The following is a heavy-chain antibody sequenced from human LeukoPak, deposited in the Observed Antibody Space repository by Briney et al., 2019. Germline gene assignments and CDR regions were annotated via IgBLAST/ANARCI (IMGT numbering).Heavy chain of an antibody. Sequence: SVKVSCKASGGTFSSYAISWVRQAPGQGLEWMGGIIPIFGTANYAKKFQGRVTITTDESTSTAYMELSSLRSEDTAVYYCALSGGYCTNGVCPTDAFDIWGQGTMVTVSS. D-gene: IGHD2-8*01. CDR2: IIPIFGTA. J-gene: IGHJ3*02. CDR3: ALSGGYCTNGVCPTDAFDI. V-gene: IGHV1-69*05. CDR1: GGTFSSYA.